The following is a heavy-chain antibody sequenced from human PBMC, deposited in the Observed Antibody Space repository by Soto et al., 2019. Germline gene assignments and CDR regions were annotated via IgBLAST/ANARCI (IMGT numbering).Heavy chain of an antibody. J-gene: IGHJ4*02. CDR3: ARDMSMTTVTLFEY. Sequence: QVQLVQSGAEAKKPGASVKVSCKASGYTFTKYAMYWVRQAPGQRLEWMGWINAGNGNTKYSENFQGRATITRDTSANTVYMELSSLRSEDTAVYYCARDMSMTTVTLFEYWGQGTLVTVSS. CDR1: GYTFTKYA. D-gene: IGHD4-17*01. CDR2: INAGNGNT. V-gene: IGHV1-3*01.